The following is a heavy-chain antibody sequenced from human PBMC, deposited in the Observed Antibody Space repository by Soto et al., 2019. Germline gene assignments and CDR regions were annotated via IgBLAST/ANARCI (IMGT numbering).Heavy chain of an antibody. CDR3: AKDAVDIVVVVAASAGLYYYGMDV. V-gene: IGHV3-30*18. CDR2: ISYDGSNK. Sequence: QVQLVESGGGVVQPGRSLRLSCAASGFTFSSYGMHWVRQAPGKGLEWVAVISYDGSNKYYADSVKGRFTISRDNSKNTLYLQMNSLRAEDTAVYYCAKDAVDIVVVVAASAGLYYYGMDVWGQGTTVTVSS. J-gene: IGHJ6*02. D-gene: IGHD2-15*01. CDR1: GFTFSSYG.